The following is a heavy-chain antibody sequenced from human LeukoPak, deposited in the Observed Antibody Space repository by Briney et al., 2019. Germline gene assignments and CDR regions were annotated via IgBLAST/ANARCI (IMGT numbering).Heavy chain of an antibody. J-gene: IGHJ4*02. Sequence: ASVKLSCKASGYTFTSYDINWVRQATGQGPEWMGWMNPNSGNTGYAQQFQGRVTMTRTTSTSTAYMELSSLRSDDTAVYYCSRGWFGQLLQDYWGQGTLVTVSS. D-gene: IGHD3-10*01. CDR1: GYTFTSYD. CDR2: MNPNSGNT. V-gene: IGHV1-8*01. CDR3: SRGWFGQLLQDY.